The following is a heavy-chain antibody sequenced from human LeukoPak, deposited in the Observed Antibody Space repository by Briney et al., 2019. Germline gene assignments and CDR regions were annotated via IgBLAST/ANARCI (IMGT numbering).Heavy chain of an antibody. CDR2: INHSGST. D-gene: IGHD1-26*01. J-gene: IGHJ4*02. Sequence: PSETLSFTCAVYGVSFSGYYWSWIRQPPGKGLEWIGEINHSGSTNYNPSLKSRVTISVDTSKNQFSLKLSSVTAADTAVYYCARGPVGATLFDYWGQGTLVTVSS. CDR3: ARGPVGATLFDY. V-gene: IGHV4-34*01. CDR1: GVSFSGYY.